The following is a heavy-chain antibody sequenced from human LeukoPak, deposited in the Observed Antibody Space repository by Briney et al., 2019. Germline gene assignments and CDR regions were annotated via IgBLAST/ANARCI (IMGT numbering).Heavy chain of an antibody. CDR3: VREARGYHYTYFDY. J-gene: IGHJ4*02. D-gene: IGHD5-18*01. Sequence: PGGSLRLSCTASGLTLGGHDMHWVRQTTGDGLEWVAAVSAGHHAFYAGSVRGRFTVSREDAKNSLFLQMNSLRAGDTAIYYCVREARGYHYTYFDYWGQGSLVTVSP. V-gene: IGHV3-13*01. CDR1: GLTLGGHD. CDR2: VSAGHHA.